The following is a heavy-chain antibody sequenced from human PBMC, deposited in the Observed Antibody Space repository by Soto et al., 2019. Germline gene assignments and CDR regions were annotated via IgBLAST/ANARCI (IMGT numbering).Heavy chain of an antibody. V-gene: IGHV1-18*01. J-gene: IGHJ6*02. D-gene: IGHD5-18*01. CDR2: ISAYNGNT. CDR1: GYTFTRYG. Sequence: QVQLVQSGAEVKKPGASVKVSCKASGYTFTRYGISWVRQAPGQGLEWVGWISAYNGNTNYAQKLQGRVTMTKDTSTSTVYMELRSLRSDDTVVYYCARLDSDYDYYYAMDVWGQGTTVTVSS. CDR3: ARLDSDYDYYYAMDV.